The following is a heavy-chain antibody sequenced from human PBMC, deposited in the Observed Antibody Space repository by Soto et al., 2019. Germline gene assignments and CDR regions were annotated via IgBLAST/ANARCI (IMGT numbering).Heavy chain of an antibody. D-gene: IGHD1-1*01. J-gene: IGHJ4*02. CDR2: ISAYNGNT. CDR1: GYTFSSYG. Sequence: QVQLVQSGAEVKKPGASVKVSCKATGYTFSSYGISWVRQAPGQGLEWMGWISAYNGNTDYAQKVQGRVTMTTDTSTSTGYMELRRLRSDGTAVYYCARDFASGTTHFDFWGQGTLVTVSS. CDR3: ARDFASGTTHFDF. V-gene: IGHV1-18*04.